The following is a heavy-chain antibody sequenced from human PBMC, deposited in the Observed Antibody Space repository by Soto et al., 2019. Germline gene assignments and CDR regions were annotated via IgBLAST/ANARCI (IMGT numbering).Heavy chain of an antibody. J-gene: IGHJ4*02. D-gene: IGHD4-17*01. V-gene: IGHV3-53*01. CDR2: IYNDGST. Sequence: EVQLVESGGGLTQPGGSLRLSCAVSGFIVGSNHVIWVRQATGKGLQWVSAIYNDGSTYYADSVKGRFTISRDNSKNAVFLQMNSLRAEDTAVYFCAGYGGNSVWGQGTLVTVSS. CDR3: AGYGGNSV. CDR1: GFIVGSNH.